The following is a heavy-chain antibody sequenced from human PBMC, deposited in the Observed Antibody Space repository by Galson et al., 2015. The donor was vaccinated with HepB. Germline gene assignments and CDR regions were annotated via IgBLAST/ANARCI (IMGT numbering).Heavy chain of an antibody. CDR2: ISYDGSNK. Sequence: SLRLSCAASGFTFSSYAMHWVRQAPGKGLEWVAVISYDGSNKYYADSVKGRFTISRDNSKNTLYLQMNSLRAEDTAVYYCARSWGYYYDSSAYWGQGTLVTVSS. V-gene: IGHV3-30-3*01. D-gene: IGHD3-22*01. J-gene: IGHJ4*02. CDR1: GFTFSSYA. CDR3: ARSWGYYYDSSAY.